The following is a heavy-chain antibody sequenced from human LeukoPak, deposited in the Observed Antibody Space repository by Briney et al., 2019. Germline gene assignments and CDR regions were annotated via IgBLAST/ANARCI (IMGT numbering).Heavy chain of an antibody. CDR3: ARVSTDDYHYYMDV. V-gene: IGHV4-59*01. J-gene: IGHJ6*03. Sequence: SETLSLTCTVSGGSISSYYWSWIRQPPGKGLEWIGYIYYTGITNYNPSLESRVTISVDTSKNQFSLKLSSVTAADTAVYYCARVSTDDYHYYMDVWGKGTSVTVSS. CDR2: IYYTGIT. CDR1: GGSISSYY. D-gene: IGHD2-2*01.